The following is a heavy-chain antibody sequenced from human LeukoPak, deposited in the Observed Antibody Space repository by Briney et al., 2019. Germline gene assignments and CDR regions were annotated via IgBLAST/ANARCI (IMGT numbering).Heavy chain of an antibody. CDR3: ARDSGITGTTFDP. CDR1: GFTFSSYA. D-gene: IGHD1-7*01. V-gene: IGHV3-30*01. CDR2: ISYDGSNK. Sequence: PGRSLRLSCVASGFTFSSYAMHWVRQAPGKGLEWVAVISYDGSNKYYADSVKGRFTISRDNSKNTLYLQMNSLRAEDTAVYYCARDSGITGTTFDPWGQGTLVTVSS. J-gene: IGHJ5*02.